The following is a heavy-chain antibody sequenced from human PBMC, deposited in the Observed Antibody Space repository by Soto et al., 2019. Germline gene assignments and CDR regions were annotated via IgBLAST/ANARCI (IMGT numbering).Heavy chain of an antibody. V-gene: IGHV1-69*06. D-gene: IGHD5-18*01. CDR3: ARGGYSYPWLYFDY. CDR1: GGTFSSYA. CDR2: IIPIFGTA. J-gene: IGHJ4*02. Sequence: VKVSCKASGGTFSSYAISWVRQAPGQGLEWMGGIIPIFGTANYAQKFQGRVTITADKSTSTAYMELSSLRSEDTAVYYCARGGYSYPWLYFDYWGQGTLVTVSS.